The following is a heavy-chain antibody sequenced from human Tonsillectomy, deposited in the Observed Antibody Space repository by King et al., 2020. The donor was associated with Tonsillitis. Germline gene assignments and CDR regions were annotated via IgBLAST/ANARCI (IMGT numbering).Heavy chain of an antibody. Sequence: QLVQSGGGVVRPGGSLRLSCVASGFTFDDYDMSWVRQVPGKGLEWVSGINWNGGRTDYADSVKGRFTISRDSAKESLYLQMNSLRAEDTAFYYCAREEDGASDAFDIWGQGTMVTVSS. V-gene: IGHV3-20*04. CDR2: INWNGGRT. D-gene: IGHD4-17*01. J-gene: IGHJ3*02. CDR3: AREEDGASDAFDI. CDR1: GFTFDDYD.